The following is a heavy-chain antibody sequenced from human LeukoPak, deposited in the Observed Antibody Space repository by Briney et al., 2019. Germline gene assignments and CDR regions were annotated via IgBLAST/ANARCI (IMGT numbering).Heavy chain of an antibody. J-gene: IGHJ5*01. CDR1: GFTFSSYG. D-gene: IGHD3-3*01. CDR2: ISYDGSNK. V-gene: IGHV3-30*03. CDR3: ARDPSRNFWFDY. Sequence: GGSLRLSCAASGFTFSSYGMHWVRQAPGKGLEWVAVISYDGSNKYYADSVKGRFTISRDNSKNTLYLQMNSLRAEDTAVYYCARDPSRNFWFDYWGQGTLVTVS.